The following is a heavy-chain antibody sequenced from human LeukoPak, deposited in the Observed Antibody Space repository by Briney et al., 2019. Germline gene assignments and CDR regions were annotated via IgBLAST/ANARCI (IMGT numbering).Heavy chain of an antibody. D-gene: IGHD6-13*01. CDR1: GSTFSSYC. V-gene: IGHV3-74*01. J-gene: IGHJ3*02. CDR3: ARTSIAAAGGGAFDI. Sequence: GSLRLSCAASGSTFSSYCMHWVHQAPGKGLVWVSRINSDGSSTSYADSVKGRFTISRDNAKNTLYLQMNSLRAEDTAVYYCARTSIAAAGGGAFDIWGQGTMVTVSS. CDR2: INSDGSST.